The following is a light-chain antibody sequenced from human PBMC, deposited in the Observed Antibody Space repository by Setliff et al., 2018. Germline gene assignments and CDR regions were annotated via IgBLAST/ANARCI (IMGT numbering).Light chain of an antibody. Sequence: ALTQPPSASGSPEQSVTISCTGTSSDVGGYDYVSWYQQHPGKAPKLLIYEVNERPSGVPDRFSGSKSGNTASLTVSGLQAEDEADYYCSAYAGSNNWGVFGTGTKVTVL. CDR2: EVN. CDR1: SSDVGGYDY. V-gene: IGLV2-8*01. J-gene: IGLJ1*01. CDR3: SAYAGSNNWGV.